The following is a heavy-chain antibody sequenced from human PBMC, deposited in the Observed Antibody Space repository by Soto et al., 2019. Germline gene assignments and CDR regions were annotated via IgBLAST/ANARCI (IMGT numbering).Heavy chain of an antibody. V-gene: IGHV1-3*01. CDR3: ARDYGRYCSSTSCLLRYYYYMDV. Sequence: ASVKVSCKASGYTFTSYAMHWVRQAPGQRLEWMGWINAGNGNTKYSQKFQGRVTITRDTSASTAYMELSSLRSEDTAVYYCARDYGRYCSSTSCLLRYYYYMDVWGKGTTVTVSS. CDR1: GYTFTSYA. J-gene: IGHJ6*03. CDR2: INAGNGNT. D-gene: IGHD2-2*01.